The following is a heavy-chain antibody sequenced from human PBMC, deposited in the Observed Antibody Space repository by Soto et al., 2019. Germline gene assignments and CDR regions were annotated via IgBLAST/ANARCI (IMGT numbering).Heavy chain of an antibody. CDR2: IKTDGTST. V-gene: IGHV3-74*01. Sequence: EVQLVESGGGLVQPGGSLRLSCAASGFTLSSRWMHWVRQAPGKGLVWVSRIKTDGTSTSYADSVKGRFTISRDNAKNTLYLQMNSLRAEDTGMYYCARHQDTYGQAVFDSWGQGTLVTVSS. D-gene: IGHD2-15*01. CDR1: GFTLSSRW. CDR3: ARHQDTYGQAVFDS. J-gene: IGHJ4*02.